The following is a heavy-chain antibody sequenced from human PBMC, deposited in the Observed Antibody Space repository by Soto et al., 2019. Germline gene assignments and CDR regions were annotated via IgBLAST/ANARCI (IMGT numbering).Heavy chain of an antibody. Sequence: EVQLVESGGGLVQPGGSLRLSCAASGFIFSTYSMNWVRQAPGKGLEWVSYISSTGTTIYYADSVKGRFTISRDNAKNSLYLQMNSLRAEDTAVYFCARDEGGRQWLPTPFDYWGQEPWSPSPQ. V-gene: IGHV3-48*01. D-gene: IGHD6-19*01. J-gene: IGHJ4*01. CDR1: GFIFSTYS. CDR2: ISSTGTTI. CDR3: ARDEGGRQWLPTPFDY.